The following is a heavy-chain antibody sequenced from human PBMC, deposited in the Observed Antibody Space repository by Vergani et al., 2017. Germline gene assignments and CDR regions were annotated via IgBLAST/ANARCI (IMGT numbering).Heavy chain of an antibody. CDR1: GYSFTSYW. J-gene: IGHJ4*02. Sequence: EVQLVQSGAEVKKPGESLKISCKGSGYSFTSYWIGWVRQMPGKGLEWMGIIYPGDSDTSYSPSFQGQVTISADKSISTAYLQWSSLKASDTAMYYCARTIAVAGTRAKYFDYWGQGTLVTVSS. CDR3: ARTIAVAGTRAKYFDY. CDR2: IYPGDSDT. V-gene: IGHV5-51*01. D-gene: IGHD6-19*01.